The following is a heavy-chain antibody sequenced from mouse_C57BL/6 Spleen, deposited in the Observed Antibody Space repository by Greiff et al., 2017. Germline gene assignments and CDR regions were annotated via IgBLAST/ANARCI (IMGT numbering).Heavy chain of an antibody. CDR2: IDPSDSYT. V-gene: IGHV1-69*01. Sequence: QVQLQQPGAELVMPGASVKLSCKASGYTFTSYWMHWVKQRPGQGLEWIGEIDPSDSYTNYNQKFKGKSTLTVDKSSSTAYMQRSSLTSEDSAVYYCARCLYYGSSYVYVDVWGTGTTVTVSS. CDR1: GYTFTSYW. CDR3: ARCLYYGSSYVYVDV. D-gene: IGHD1-1*01. J-gene: IGHJ1*03.